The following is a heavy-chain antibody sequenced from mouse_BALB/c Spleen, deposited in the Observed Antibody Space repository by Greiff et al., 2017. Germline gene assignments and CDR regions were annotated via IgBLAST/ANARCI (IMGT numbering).Heavy chain of an antibody. Sequence: QVQLQQPGAELVMPGASVKMSCKASGYTFTDYWMHWVKQRPGQGIEWIGAIDTSDSYTSYNQKFKGKATLTVDESSSTAYMQLSSLTSEDSAVYYCARRGILLRPYYFDYWGQGTTLTVSS. D-gene: IGHD1-2*01. V-gene: IGHV1-69*01. J-gene: IGHJ2*01. CDR3: ARRGILLRPYYFDY. CDR2: IDTSDSYT. CDR1: GYTFTDYW.